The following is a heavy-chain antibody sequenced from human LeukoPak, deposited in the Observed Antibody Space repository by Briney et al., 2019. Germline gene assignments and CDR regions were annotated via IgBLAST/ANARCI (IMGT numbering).Heavy chain of an antibody. CDR2: SYHSGST. Sequence: PSETLSLTCAVSGYSISSGYYWGWIRQPPGKVLEWFGSSYHSGSTYYNPSLKSRVTISVDTSKNQFSLKLSSVTAADTAVYYCARGSSYSYGSGSYYNERDNWFDPWGQGTLVTVSS. D-gene: IGHD3-10*01. J-gene: IGHJ5*02. V-gene: IGHV4-38-2*01. CDR1: GYSISSGYY. CDR3: ARGSSYSYGSGSYYNERDNWFDP.